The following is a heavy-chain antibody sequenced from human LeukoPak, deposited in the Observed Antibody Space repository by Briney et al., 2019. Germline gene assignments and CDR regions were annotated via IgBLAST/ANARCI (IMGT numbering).Heavy chain of an antibody. J-gene: IGHJ4*02. V-gene: IGHV3-30*04. Sequence: GGSLRLSCAASGFTFNSYSMHWVRQAPGKGLEWVAVISFDGRNKYYADSVKGRFTVSRDYSKNTLYLQMNSLRTEDTAVHYCARTPGGTSFDFWGQGTLVTVSS. CDR2: ISFDGRNK. CDR1: GFTFNSYS. D-gene: IGHD4-23*01. CDR3: ARTPGGTSFDF.